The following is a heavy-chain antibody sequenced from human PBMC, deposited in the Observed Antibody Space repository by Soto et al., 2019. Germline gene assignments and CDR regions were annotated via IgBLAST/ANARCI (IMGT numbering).Heavy chain of an antibody. CDR1: GFTFSSYA. CDR2: ICSNGGST. CDR3: ARDGGFLEDLGWFDP. J-gene: IGHJ5*02. Sequence: EVQLVESGGGLVQPGGSLRLSCAASGFTFSSYAMHWVRQAPGKGLEYVSAICSNGGSTYYANSVKGRFTISRDNSKNTLYLQMGSLRAEDMAVYYCARDGGFLEDLGWFDPWGQGTLVTVSS. D-gene: IGHD3-3*01. V-gene: IGHV3-64*01.